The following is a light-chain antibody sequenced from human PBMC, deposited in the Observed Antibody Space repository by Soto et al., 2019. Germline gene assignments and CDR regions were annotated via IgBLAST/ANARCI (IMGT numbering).Light chain of an antibody. CDR1: QSISSW. Sequence: DIQMTQSPSTLSASVGDRITITCRASQSISSWLAWYQQKPGKAPKLLSYKASRLESGVPSRFSGSGSGTEFTLTISTPPPDDFANYTCQQYNSYFTCGQGTRLEIK. CDR3: QQYNSYFT. CDR2: KAS. V-gene: IGKV1-5*03. J-gene: IGKJ5*01.